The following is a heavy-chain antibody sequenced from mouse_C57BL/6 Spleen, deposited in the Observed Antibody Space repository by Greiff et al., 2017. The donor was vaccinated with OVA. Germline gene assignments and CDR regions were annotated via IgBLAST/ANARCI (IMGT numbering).Heavy chain of an antibody. Sequence: QVQLKQPGAELVKPGASVKVSCKASGYTFTSYWMHWVKQRPGQGLEWIGSIHPSDSDTNYNQKFKGKATLTVDKSSSTAYMQLSSLTSEDSAVKYCAIPYDYEGFDDWGQGTTLTVSS. J-gene: IGHJ2*01. D-gene: IGHD1-1*01. CDR3: AIPYDYEGFDD. CDR2: IHPSDSDT. V-gene: IGHV1-74*01. CDR1: GYTFTSYW.